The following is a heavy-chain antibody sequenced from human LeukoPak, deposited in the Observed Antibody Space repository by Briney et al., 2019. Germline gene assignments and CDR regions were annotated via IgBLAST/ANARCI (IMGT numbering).Heavy chain of an antibody. CDR1: GFTFTTYA. D-gene: IGHD3-10*01. V-gene: IGHV3-23*01. CDR2: ISSSGSTT. J-gene: IGHJ2*01. CDR3: AKDYGSGSALSYFDI. Sequence: GGSLRLSCAASGFTFTTYAMGWVRQAPGKGLEWVSSISSSGSTTFYADSVRGRFTISRDSSRNTLFLQMNSLRDEDTAVYYCAKDYGSGSALSYFDIWGRGTLVTVSS.